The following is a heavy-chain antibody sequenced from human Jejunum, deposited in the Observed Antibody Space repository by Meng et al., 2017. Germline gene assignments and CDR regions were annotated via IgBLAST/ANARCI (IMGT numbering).Heavy chain of an antibody. D-gene: IGHD1/OR15-1a*01. CDR2: IYYSGST. J-gene: IGHJ4*02. V-gene: IGHV4-39*01. CDR3: ARNRTQGFFDI. CDR1: GGSISSTTTY. Sequence: QVQLQESGPGLVKPSKTLSLTCTVSGGSISSTTTYWGWIRQPPGKTLEWIGSIYYSGSTHYNPSLKRRVFVSIDTSKDQFSLKLTSAAAADTAIYYCARNRTQGFFDIWSQGTLVTVSS.